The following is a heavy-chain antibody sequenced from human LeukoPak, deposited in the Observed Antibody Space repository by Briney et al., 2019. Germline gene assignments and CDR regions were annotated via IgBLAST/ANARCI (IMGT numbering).Heavy chain of an antibody. V-gene: IGHV1-18*01. Sequence: ASVKVSCKASGYTFTSYVISWVRQAPGQGLEWMGWICAYNGNANYAQKLQGGVTITTDTAPSTAYMELGSFRADETAGYYCGRTSRDGYNFRYWGQGTLVTVSS. CDR2: ICAYNGNA. CDR3: GRTSRDGYNFRY. D-gene: IGHD5-24*01. CDR1: GYTFTSYV. J-gene: IGHJ4*02.